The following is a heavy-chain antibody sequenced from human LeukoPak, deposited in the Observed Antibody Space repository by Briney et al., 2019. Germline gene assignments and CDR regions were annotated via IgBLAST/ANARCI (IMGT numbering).Heavy chain of an antibody. D-gene: IGHD3-10*01. CDR2: INHSGST. J-gene: IGHJ4*02. CDR3: ARQGRVYYGSGSYYMRWDY. V-gene: IGHV4-4*02. CDR1: GGSISSSNW. Sequence: ASGTLSLTCAVSGGSISSSNWWSWVRQPPGKGLEWIGEINHSGSTNYNPSLKSRVTISVDTSKNQFSLKLSSVTAADTAVYYCARQGRVYYGSGSYYMRWDYWGQGTLVTVSS.